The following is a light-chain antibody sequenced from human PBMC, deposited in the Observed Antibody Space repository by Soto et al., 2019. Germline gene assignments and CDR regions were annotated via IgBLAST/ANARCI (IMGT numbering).Light chain of an antibody. CDR1: SSDVGTYTL. CDR2: EVN. J-gene: IGLJ1*01. CDR3: SSYAGAITFYV. V-gene: IGLV2-23*02. Sequence: SALTQPASVSGSPGQSITISCTGTSSDVGTYTLVSWYQQHPGKAPKLVIYEVNKRPAGVSKRFSGSKSGDTASLTISGLQAEDEADYYCSSYAGAITFYVFGTGTKVIVL.